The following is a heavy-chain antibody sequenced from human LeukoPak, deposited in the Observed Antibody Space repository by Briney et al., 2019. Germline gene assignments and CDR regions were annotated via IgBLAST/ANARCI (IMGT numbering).Heavy chain of an antibody. J-gene: IGHJ4*02. Sequence: PGGSLRLSCAASGFTFSSYGMHWVRQAPGKGLEWVAVIWYDGSNKYYADSVKGRFTISRDNSKNTLYLQMNSLRAEDTAVYYCARDMYSSGWSYYFDHWGQGTLVTVSS. CDR3: ARDMYSSGWSYYFDH. CDR2: IWYDGSNK. CDR1: GFTFSSYG. D-gene: IGHD6-19*01. V-gene: IGHV3-33*01.